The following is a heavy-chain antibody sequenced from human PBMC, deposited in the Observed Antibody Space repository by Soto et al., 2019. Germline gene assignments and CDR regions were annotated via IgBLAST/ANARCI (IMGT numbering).Heavy chain of an antibody. D-gene: IGHD2-21*02. V-gene: IGHV3-30-3*01. CDR1: GFTFSSYP. Sequence: GGSLRLSCAASGFTFSSYPMHWVRQAPGKGLEWVTVISYDGSNKYYADSVKGRFTISRDNSKNTLYLHMNSLRAGDTAVYYCARASASCGGDCYLTFDYWGQGTLVTVSS. CDR3: ARASASCGGDCYLTFDY. J-gene: IGHJ4*02. CDR2: ISYDGSNK.